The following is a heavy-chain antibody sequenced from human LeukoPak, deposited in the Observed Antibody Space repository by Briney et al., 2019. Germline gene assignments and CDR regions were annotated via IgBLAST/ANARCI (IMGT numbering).Heavy chain of an antibody. V-gene: IGHV3-13*01. Sequence: PGGSLRLSCAASGFLFSSYDMHWVRQATGKGLEWVSAIGTAGDTYYPGSVKGRFTIPRENAKNSLYLQMNSLRAGDTAVYYCARGGNRYCSGGNCYMFCYWGQVTLVTVSS. CDR2: IGTAGDT. D-gene: IGHD2-15*01. CDR1: GFLFSSYD. CDR3: ARGGNRYCSGGNCYMFCY. J-gene: IGHJ4*02.